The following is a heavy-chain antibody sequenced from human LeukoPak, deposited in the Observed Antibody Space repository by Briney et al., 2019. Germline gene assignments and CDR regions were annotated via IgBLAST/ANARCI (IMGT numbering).Heavy chain of an antibody. V-gene: IGHV3-30*18. CDR2: ISYDGNNE. CDR3: AKGGGYYYDSSGYY. J-gene: IGHJ4*02. Sequence: GGSLRLSCAASGFTFSRYAMHWVRQAPGKGLEWVAVISYDGNNEFYADSVKGRFITSRDNSKNTLYLQMNSLRAEDTAVYYCAKGGGYYYDSSGYYWGQGALVTVSS. D-gene: IGHD3-22*01. CDR1: GFTFSRYA.